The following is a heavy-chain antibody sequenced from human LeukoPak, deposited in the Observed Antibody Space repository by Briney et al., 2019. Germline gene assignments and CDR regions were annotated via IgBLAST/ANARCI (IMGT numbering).Heavy chain of an antibody. CDR2: IYYSGST. CDR1: GGSISSYY. CDR3: ARGLGTTNFDY. Sequence: PSETLSLTCTVSGGSISSYYWSWIRQPPGKGLEWIGYIYYSGSTNYNPSLKSRVTISVDTSKNQFSLKLSSVTAADTAVYYCARGLGTTNFDYWGQGTLVTVSS. J-gene: IGHJ4*02. V-gene: IGHV4-59*08. D-gene: IGHD1-7*01.